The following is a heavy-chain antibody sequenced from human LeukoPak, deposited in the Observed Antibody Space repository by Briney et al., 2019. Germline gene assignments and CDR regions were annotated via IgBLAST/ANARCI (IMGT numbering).Heavy chain of an antibody. V-gene: IGHV4-38-2*02. CDR2: IYHSGST. CDR3: ARDCSTTCYTRSFDP. CDR1: GYSISSGYY. Sequence: PSETLSLTCTVSGYSISSGYYWGWIRQPPGKGLEWIGSIYHSGSTYYNPSLKSRVTISGDTSKNQFSLNLSSVTATDTAVYYCARDCSTTCYTRSFDPWGQGTLVTVSS. J-gene: IGHJ5*02. D-gene: IGHD2-2*02.